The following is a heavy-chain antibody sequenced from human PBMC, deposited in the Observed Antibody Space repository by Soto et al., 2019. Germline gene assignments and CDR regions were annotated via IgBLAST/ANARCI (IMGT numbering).Heavy chain of an antibody. V-gene: IGHV4-31*03. J-gene: IGHJ6*02. CDR3: ARDHKWDRMDV. D-gene: IGHD1-26*01. CDR2: IYYSGTT. CDR1: GGSFSSDSFI. Sequence: QVQLEESGPGLVKPSQTLSLTCSVSGGSFSSDSFIWSWVRQFPGKGLEWIGYIYYSGTTYYNPSLRSRVIMSVDTSKNQFSLKLSSVTAADTAVYYCARDHKWDRMDVWGQGTTVTVSS.